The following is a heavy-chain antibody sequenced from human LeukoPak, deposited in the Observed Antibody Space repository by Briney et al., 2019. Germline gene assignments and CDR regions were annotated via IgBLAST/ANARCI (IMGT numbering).Heavy chain of an antibody. CDR2: IRGDESKT. D-gene: IGHD4-23*01. CDR3: ARDTNSAFDY. CDR1: GFTFSTYW. J-gene: IGHJ4*02. Sequence: GGSLRLSCAASGFTFSTYWMHWVRQAPGKGLVWVSGIRGDESKTTYADSVKGRFTISRDNAKNTLYLQMNSLRAEDTAVYYCARDTNSAFDYWGQGALVTVSS. V-gene: IGHV3-74*01.